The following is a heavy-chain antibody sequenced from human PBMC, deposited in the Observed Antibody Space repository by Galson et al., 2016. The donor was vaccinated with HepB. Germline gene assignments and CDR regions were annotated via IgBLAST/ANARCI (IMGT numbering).Heavy chain of an antibody. V-gene: IGHV3-23*01. CDR1: GFIFSSYA. Sequence: SLRLSCAASGFIFSSYAMSWVRQAPGKGLEWVSGLSGSAGSTYYADSVKGRFTTSRDNSKNTLYLQMNSLRAEDTAVYYRAKDWGVATTTHFDYWGQGILLIVSS. D-gene: IGHD5-12*01. CDR2: LSGSAGST. J-gene: IGHJ4*02. CDR3: AKDWGVATTTHFDY.